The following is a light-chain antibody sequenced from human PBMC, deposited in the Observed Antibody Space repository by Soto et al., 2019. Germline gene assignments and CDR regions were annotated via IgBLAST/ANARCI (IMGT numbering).Light chain of an antibody. CDR2: GNS. J-gene: IGLJ1*01. CDR3: QSFDSSLSGYV. V-gene: IGLV1-40*01. Sequence: QSVLTQPPSVSGSPGQRVTISCTGSSSTIGAGYDVHWYQQLPGTAPKLLIYGNSNRPSGVPDRFSGSKSGTSASLAITGLQDEDEEDYYCQSFDSSLSGYVFGTGTKLTVL. CDR1: SSTIGAGYD.